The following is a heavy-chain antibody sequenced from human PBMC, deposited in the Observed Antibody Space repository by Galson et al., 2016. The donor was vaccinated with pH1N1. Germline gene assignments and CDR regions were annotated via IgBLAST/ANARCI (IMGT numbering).Heavy chain of an antibody. J-gene: IGHJ3*02. CDR3: TKGGSIAAPDEAFDI. D-gene: IGHD6-6*01. V-gene: IGHV3-23*01. CDR1: GFTFNNSA. CDR2: ISGLMGTT. Sequence: SLRLSCAASGFTFNNSAMSWVRQAPGKGLEWISAISGLMGTTYYSDSVKGRFTVSRDNSRNTLYLQMNSLRAEDTAVYYCTKGGSIAAPDEAFDIWGQGTMVTVSS.